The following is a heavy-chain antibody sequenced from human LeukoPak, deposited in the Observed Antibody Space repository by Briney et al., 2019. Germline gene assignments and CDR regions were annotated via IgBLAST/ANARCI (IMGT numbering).Heavy chain of an antibody. V-gene: IGHV1-18*01. CDR3: ARLSYLHSSGLYWVDACDI. Sequence: ASVKVSCKTSGYTFTSYAISWVRQAPGQGLEWVGWISGYNRNTTYAHTLRDRVSMTTDTSTNTAYLELRSLRSDDTAMYYCARLSYLHSSGLYWVDACDIWGQGTMVTVSS. CDR1: GYTFTSYA. CDR2: ISGYNRNT. J-gene: IGHJ3*02. D-gene: IGHD3-22*01.